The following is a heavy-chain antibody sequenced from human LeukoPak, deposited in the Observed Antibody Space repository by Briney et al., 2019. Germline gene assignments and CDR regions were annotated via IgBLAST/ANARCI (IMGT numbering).Heavy chain of an antibody. J-gene: IGHJ2*01. CDR1: GFTVSNTY. Sequence: PGGSLRLSCAASGFTVSNTYMSWVRQAPGKGLEWVSIIYSGGATYYTDSVKGRFTISRDNSKNTLYLQMNSLRVEDTAMYYCAKDVPSDYRHSVVWGRGTLISVSS. V-gene: IGHV3-53*01. D-gene: IGHD4-11*01. CDR3: AKDVPSDYRHSVV. CDR2: IYSGGAT.